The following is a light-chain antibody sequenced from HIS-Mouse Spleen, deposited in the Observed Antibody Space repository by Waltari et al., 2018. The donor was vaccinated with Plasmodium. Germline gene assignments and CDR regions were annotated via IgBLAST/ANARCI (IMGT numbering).Light chain of an antibody. J-gene: IGKJ4*01. CDR1: QDISNY. Sequence: DIQMPQSTSSLSASVGDRVTITCQASQDISNYLNWYQQKPGKAPKLLIYDASNLETGVPSRFSGSGSGTDFTFTISSLQPEDIATYYCQQYDNLPLTFGGGTKVEIK. CDR3: QQYDNLPLT. CDR2: DAS. V-gene: IGKV1-33*01.